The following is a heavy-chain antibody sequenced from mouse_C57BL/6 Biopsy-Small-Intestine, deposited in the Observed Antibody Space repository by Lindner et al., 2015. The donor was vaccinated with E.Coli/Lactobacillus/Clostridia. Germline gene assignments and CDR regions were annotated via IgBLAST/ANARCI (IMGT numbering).Heavy chain of an antibody. CDR1: GFTFSDYG. Sequence: VQLQESGGGLVKPGGSLKLSCAASGFTFSDYGMHWIRQAPEKRLEWVAYISRGSNTIYYADTVKGRFTISRDNAKNTLFLQMTSLRSEDTAMYYCAKGLDYWGQGTTLTVSS. CDR3: AKGLDY. V-gene: IGHV5-17*01. J-gene: IGHJ2*01. CDR2: ISRGSNTI. D-gene: IGHD3-3*01.